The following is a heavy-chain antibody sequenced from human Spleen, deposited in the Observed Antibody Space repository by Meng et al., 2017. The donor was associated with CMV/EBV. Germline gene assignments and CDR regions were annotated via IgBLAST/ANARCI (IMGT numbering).Heavy chain of an antibody. Sequence: GESLKISCAASGFTFNTFEMTWVRQAPGKGLEWVSFISANADRTYYADSVKGRFTISRDNAENSLYLQMNSLRAEDTALYYCARSMGGGMAIDYWGQGTLVTVSS. CDR2: ISANADRT. CDR3: ARSMGGGMAIDY. V-gene: IGHV3-23*01. CDR1: GFTFNTFE. D-gene: IGHD1-26*01. J-gene: IGHJ4*02.